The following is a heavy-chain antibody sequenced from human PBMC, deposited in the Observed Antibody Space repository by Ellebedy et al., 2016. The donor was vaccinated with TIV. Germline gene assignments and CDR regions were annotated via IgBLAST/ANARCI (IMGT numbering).Heavy chain of an antibody. V-gene: IGHV4-39*07. J-gene: IGHJ6*03. Sequence: MPSETLSLTCSVSGASITTDYMYWGWIRQPPGKGLEWIGTIFYSGTTYYNPSLGSRVTISLDRPQNRFSLRLTSVTAADTALYYCARELYTLSTGYPYYYYYMDVWGEGTTVTVS. CDR2: IFYSGTT. CDR3: ARELYTLSTGYPYYYYYMDV. CDR1: GASITTDYMY. D-gene: IGHD3-9*01.